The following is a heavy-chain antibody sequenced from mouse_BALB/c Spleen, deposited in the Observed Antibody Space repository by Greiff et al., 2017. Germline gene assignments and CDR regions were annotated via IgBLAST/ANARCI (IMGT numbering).Heavy chain of an antibody. Sequence: VQLQQPGAELVKPGASVKLSCKASGYTFTSYWMHWVKQRPGQGLEWIGEINPSNGRTNYNEKFKSKATLTVDKSSSTAYMQLSSLTSEDSAVYYCARRYYGSSYGFAYWGQGTLVTVSA. V-gene: IGHV1S81*02. J-gene: IGHJ3*01. CDR3: ARRYYGSSYGFAY. CDR1: GYTFTSYW. CDR2: INPSNGRT. D-gene: IGHD1-1*01.